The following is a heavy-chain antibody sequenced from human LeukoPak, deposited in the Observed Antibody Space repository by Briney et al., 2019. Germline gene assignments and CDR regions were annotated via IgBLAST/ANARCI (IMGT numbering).Heavy chain of an antibody. J-gene: IGHJ4*02. CDR1: GGSISSSSYY. Sequence: SETLSLTCTVSGGSISSSSYYWGWIRQPPGKGLEWIGSIYYSGSTNYNPSLKSRVSISLDTSKNRFSLNLNFVTAADTAVYYCASPRSGYRYTFDYWGQGALVTVSS. V-gene: IGHV4-39*01. CDR3: ASPRSGYRYTFDY. CDR2: IYYSGST. D-gene: IGHD3-22*01.